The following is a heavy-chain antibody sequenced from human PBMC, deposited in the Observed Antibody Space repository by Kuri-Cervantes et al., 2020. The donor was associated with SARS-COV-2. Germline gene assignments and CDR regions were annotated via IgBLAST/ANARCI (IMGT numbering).Heavy chain of an antibody. V-gene: IGHV1-69*13. CDR1: GGTFSSYA. J-gene: IGHJ4*02. CDR2: IIPIFGTA. CDR3: ATPERGYSYGGYFDY. D-gene: IGHD5-18*01. Sequence: SVKVSCKASGGTFSSYAISWVRQAPGQGLEWMGGIIPIFGTADYAQKFQGRVTITADESTSTVYMELSSLRSEDTAVYYCATPERGYSYGGYFDYWGQGTLVTVSS.